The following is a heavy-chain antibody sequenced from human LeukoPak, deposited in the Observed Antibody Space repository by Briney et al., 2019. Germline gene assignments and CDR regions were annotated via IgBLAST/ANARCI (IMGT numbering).Heavy chain of an antibody. D-gene: IGHD3-16*02. CDR1: GFTVSSNY. J-gene: IGHJ3*02. CDR3: ARIMITFGGVIVLGAFDI. V-gene: IGHV3-53*01. Sequence: GGSLRLSWAASGFTVSSNYKSWVRQAPGKGLEWVSVIYSGGSTYYANSVKGRFTISRDNSKNTLYLQMNSLRAEDTAVYYCARIMITFGGVIVLGAFDIWGQGTMVTVSS. CDR2: IYSGGST.